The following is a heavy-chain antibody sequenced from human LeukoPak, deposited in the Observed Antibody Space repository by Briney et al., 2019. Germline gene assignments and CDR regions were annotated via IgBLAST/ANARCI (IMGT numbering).Heavy chain of an antibody. CDR3: AKKTPGTHPFDF. J-gene: IGHJ4*02. D-gene: IGHD6-13*01. CDR1: GFTFSSSA. V-gene: IGHV3-23*01. CDR2: SGTVGDT. Sequence: PGGSLRLSCAASGFTFSSSAMNWVRQAPGKGLEWVSASGTVGDTYFSDSVQGRFTISRDNSKNTVYLQMTSLRAEDTAIYYCAKKTPGTHPFDFWGQGTLVNVSP.